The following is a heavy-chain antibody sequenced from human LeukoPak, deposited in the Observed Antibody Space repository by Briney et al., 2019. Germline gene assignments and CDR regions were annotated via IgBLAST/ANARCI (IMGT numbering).Heavy chain of an antibody. CDR3: AKDQLWARARYYYDGMDV. D-gene: IGHD5-18*01. CDR2: ISAYNGNT. Sequence: ASVKVSCKASGYTFTSYGISWVRQAPGQGLEWMGWISAYNGNTNYAQNFQGRVTMTTDTSPSTAYMQLSSLRSDDTAVYYCAKDQLWARARYYYDGMDVWGKGTTVTVSS. CDR1: GYTFTSYG. V-gene: IGHV1-18*01. J-gene: IGHJ6*04.